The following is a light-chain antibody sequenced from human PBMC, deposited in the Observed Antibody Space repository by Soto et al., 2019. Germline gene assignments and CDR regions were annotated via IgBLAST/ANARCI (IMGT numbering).Light chain of an antibody. J-gene: IGKJ1*01. CDR3: QQYNSYPWT. CDR1: QSVSSSY. Sequence: EIVLTQSPGTLSLSPGERATLSCRASQSVSSSYLAWYQQKPGQAPRLLIYGASSRATGIPDRFSGSGSGTDFTLTISRLEPDDFATYYCQQYNSYPWTFGQGTMADIK. V-gene: IGKV3-20*01. CDR2: GAS.